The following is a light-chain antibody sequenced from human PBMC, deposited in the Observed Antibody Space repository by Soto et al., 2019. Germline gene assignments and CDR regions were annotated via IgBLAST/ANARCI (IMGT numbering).Light chain of an antibody. V-gene: IGKV3-20*01. Sequence: EIVLTQSPVTLSLSPGDRATLSCRASQSVRSSYLAWYQQKPGQAPRLLIYGASTRATGIPDRFSGSGSGTDFTLTISRLEPEDFAVYYCQQYGSSPLTFGQGTRLEIK. J-gene: IGKJ5*01. CDR3: QQYGSSPLT. CDR1: QSVRSSY. CDR2: GAS.